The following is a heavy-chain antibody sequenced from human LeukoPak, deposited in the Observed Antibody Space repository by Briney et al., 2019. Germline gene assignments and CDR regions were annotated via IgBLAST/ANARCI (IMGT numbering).Heavy chain of an antibody. V-gene: IGHV4-39*07. J-gene: IGHJ4*02. CDR3: ARVGMATIDY. CDR1: GGSISSSSYY. D-gene: IGHD5-24*01. CDR2: IYYSGST. Sequence: SETLSLTCTVSGGSISSSSYYWGWIRQPPGKGLGWIGSIYYSGSTYYNPSLKSRVTISVDTSKNQFSLKLSSVTAADTAVYYCARVGMATIDYWGQGTLVTVSS.